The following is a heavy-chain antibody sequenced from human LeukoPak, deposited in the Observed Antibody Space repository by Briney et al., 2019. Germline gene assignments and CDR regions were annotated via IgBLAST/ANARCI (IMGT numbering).Heavy chain of an antibody. CDR2: IWYDGSDK. D-gene: IGHD6-19*01. CDR3: ARVLGDSGWYLGWFDP. CDR1: GFTFSSYG. V-gene: IGHV3-33*01. Sequence: GRSLRLSCAASGFTFSSYGMHWVRQAPGKGLEWVAVIWYDGSDKYYADSVKGRFTISRDNSKNTLYLQMNSLRVEDTAVYYCARVLGDSGWYLGWFDPWGQGTLVTVSS. J-gene: IGHJ5*02.